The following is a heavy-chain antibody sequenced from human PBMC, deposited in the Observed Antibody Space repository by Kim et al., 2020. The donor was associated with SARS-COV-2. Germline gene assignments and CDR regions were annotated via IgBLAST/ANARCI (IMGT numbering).Heavy chain of an antibody. J-gene: IGHJ4*02. V-gene: IGHV1-69*13. CDR3: AICYYDSSGYYWFPDY. Sequence: SVKVSCKASGGTFSSYAISWVRQAPGQGLEWMGGIIPIFGTANYAQKFQGRVTITADESTSTAYMELSSLRSEDTAVYYCAICYYDSSGYYWFPDYWGQGTLVTVSS. D-gene: IGHD3-22*01. CDR2: IIPIFGTA. CDR1: GGTFSSYA.